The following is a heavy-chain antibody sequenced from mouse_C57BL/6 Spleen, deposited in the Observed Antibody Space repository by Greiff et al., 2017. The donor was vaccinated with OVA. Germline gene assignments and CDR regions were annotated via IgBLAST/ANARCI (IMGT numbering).Heavy chain of an antibody. CDR1: GYTFTSYW. CDR2: IDPSDSYT. V-gene: IGHV1-69*01. Sequence: VKLQQPGAELVMPGASVKLSCKASGYTFTSYWMHWVKQRPGQGLEWIGEIDPSDSYTNYNQKFKGKSTLTVDKSSSTAYMQLSSLTSEDSAVYYCARSAAQATVFDYWGQGTTLTVSS. D-gene: IGHD3-2*02. CDR3: ARSAAQATVFDY. J-gene: IGHJ2*01.